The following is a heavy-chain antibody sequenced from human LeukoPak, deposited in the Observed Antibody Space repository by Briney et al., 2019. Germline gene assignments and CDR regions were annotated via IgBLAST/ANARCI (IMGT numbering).Heavy chain of an antibody. D-gene: IGHD3-3*01. J-gene: IGHJ4*02. V-gene: IGHV4-39*02. CDR2: ISSSGNT. Sequence: PSETLSLTCTVSGGSTSSGNYYWGWIRQPPGKGLEWIGSISSSGNTYYNPSLKSRITISIDTSKNHFSLKLSSVTAADTAVYYCARLGAGPTYYDFWSGYSSFYFDYWGQGTLVTVSS. CDR1: GGSTSSGNYY. CDR3: ARLGAGPTYYDFWSGYSSFYFDY.